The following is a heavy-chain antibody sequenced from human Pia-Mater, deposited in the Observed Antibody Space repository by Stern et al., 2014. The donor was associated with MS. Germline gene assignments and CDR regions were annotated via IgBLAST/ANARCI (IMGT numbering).Heavy chain of an antibody. CDR3: ARDGRHTDNYGWDV. CDR1: GGTFNVYA. CDR2: IIPIFGTA. Sequence: QVQLMQSGAEVKKPGSSVKVSCKASGGTFNVYAINWLRQAPGQGLEWMGGIIPIFGTANYAQKFQGRVTITADESTRTSSMQLSSLRYDDTAVYYCARDGRHTDNYGWDVWGQGTTVTVSS. V-gene: IGHV1-69*01. J-gene: IGHJ6*02. D-gene: IGHD3-9*01.